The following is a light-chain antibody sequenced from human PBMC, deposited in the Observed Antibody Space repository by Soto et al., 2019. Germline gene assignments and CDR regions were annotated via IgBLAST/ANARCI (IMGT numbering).Light chain of an antibody. CDR3: ATWDDSLNGWV. CDR1: SSNIGGNT. J-gene: IGLJ3*02. CDR2: SSN. Sequence: QSVLTQPPSASGTPGQGVTISCSGSSSNIGGNTVHWYQQLPGTAPKLLIYSSNQRPSGVPDRFSGSKSGTSASLAISGLQSEDEAEYHGATWDDSLNGWVFGGGTKVTVL. V-gene: IGLV1-44*01.